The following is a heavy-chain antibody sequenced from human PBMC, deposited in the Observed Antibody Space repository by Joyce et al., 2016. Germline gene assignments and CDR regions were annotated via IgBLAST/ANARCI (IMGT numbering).Heavy chain of an antibody. CDR3: ARGLTGDTGYLDY. CDR2: ISYDGNIR. D-gene: IGHD7-27*01. J-gene: IGHJ4*02. V-gene: IGHV3-30*15. Sequence: QLVESGGGVVQPGETLRVSCTGSGFDFGTYAIHWVRHAPGKGLEWVALISYDGNIRHYSDSVKGRFSISRDNSKNTLNLQMSSLRPDDTAVYYCARGLTGDTGYLDYWGQGTLVTVSS. CDR1: GFDFGTYA.